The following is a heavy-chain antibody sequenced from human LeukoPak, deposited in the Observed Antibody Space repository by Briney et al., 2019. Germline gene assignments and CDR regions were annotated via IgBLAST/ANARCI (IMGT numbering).Heavy chain of an antibody. Sequence: PSQTLSLTCAVSGGSISSGGYSWSWIRQPPGKGLEWIGYIYHSGSTYYNPSLKSRVTISVDRSKNQFSLKLSSVTAADTAVYYCARNPYPSGGPDYRGQGTLVTVSS. D-gene: IGHD6-25*01. V-gene: IGHV4-30-2*01. CDR1: GGSISSGGYS. CDR2: IYHSGST. J-gene: IGHJ4*02. CDR3: ARNPYPSGGPDY.